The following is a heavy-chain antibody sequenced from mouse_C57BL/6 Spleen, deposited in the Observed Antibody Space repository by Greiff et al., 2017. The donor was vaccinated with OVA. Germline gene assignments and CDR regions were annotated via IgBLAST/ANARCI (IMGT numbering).Heavy chain of an antibody. Sequence: VQLQESGPELVKPGASVKISCKASGYAFSSSWMNWVKQRPGKGLEWIGRIYPGDGDTNYNGKFKGKATLTADKSSSTAYMQLSSLTSEDSAVYFCARGGYYSNYEAYYFDYWGQGTTLTVSS. CDR1: GYAFSSSW. J-gene: IGHJ2*01. D-gene: IGHD2-5*01. CDR3: ARGGYYSNYEAYYFDY. V-gene: IGHV1-82*01. CDR2: IYPGDGDT.